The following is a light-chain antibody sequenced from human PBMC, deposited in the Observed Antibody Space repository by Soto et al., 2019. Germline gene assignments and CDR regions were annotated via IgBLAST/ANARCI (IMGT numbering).Light chain of an antibody. CDR3: QQRSNWPPSWT. J-gene: IGKJ1*01. CDR1: QSVDND. Sequence: EIVMTQSPATLSVSPGDRATLSCRASQSVDNDLAWYQQKPGQPPRLLIYDASTRATGIPARFSGSQSGTEFTLTISSLLSEDFAVYYCQQRSNWPPSWTFGQGTKVDIK. CDR2: DAS. V-gene: IGKV3D-15*01.